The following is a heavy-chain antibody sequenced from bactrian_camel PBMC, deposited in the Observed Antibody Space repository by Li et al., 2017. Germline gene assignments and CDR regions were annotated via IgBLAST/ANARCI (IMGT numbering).Heavy chain of an antibody. CDR3: AAEGGPGDSWYQPTCLLPYATDFRY. CDR1: GFTFDDAD. J-gene: IGHJ6*01. CDR2: ISSLGST. D-gene: IGHD6*01. V-gene: IGHV3S63*01. Sequence: HVQLVESGGGSVQAGGSLRLSCTASGFTFDDADMGWYRQTPGNECELVSSISSLGSTYYADSVKGRFTISRDNAKNTVTLQMNSLKPEDTTVYYCAAEGGPGDSWYQPTCLLPYATDFRYWGQGTQVTVS.